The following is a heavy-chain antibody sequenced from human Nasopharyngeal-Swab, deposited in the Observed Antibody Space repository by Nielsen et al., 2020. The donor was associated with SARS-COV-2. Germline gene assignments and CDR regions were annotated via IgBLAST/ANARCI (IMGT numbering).Heavy chain of an antibody. CDR3: ARVWNDGYNHGMDV. CDR1: GFTFSSYD. V-gene: IGHV3-13*01. Sequence: GESLKISCAASGFTFSSYDMHWVRQATGKGLEWVSGIGTAGGTYYPGSVKGRFTISRENAKNSLYLQMNSLRAGDTAVYYCARVWNDGYNHGMDVWGQGTTVTVSS. J-gene: IGHJ6*02. D-gene: IGHD1-1*01. CDR2: IGTAGGT.